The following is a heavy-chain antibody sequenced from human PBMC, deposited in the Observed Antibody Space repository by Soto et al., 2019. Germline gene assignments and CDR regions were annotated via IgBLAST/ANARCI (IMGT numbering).Heavy chain of an antibody. CDR3: ARSYSGSYWGGWFDP. Sequence: GASVKVSCKASGYTFTGYYMHWVRQAPGQGLEWMGWINPNSGGTNYAQKFQGWVTMTRDTSISTAYMELSRLRSDDTAVYYCARSYSGSYWGGWFDPWGQGTLVTVSS. CDR1: GYTFTGYY. CDR2: INPNSGGT. J-gene: IGHJ5*02. D-gene: IGHD1-26*01. V-gene: IGHV1-2*04.